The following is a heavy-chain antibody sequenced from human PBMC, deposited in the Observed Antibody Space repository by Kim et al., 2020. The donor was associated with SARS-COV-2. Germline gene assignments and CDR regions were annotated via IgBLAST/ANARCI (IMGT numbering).Heavy chain of an antibody. V-gene: IGHV3-74*01. CDR2: INTDGSST. D-gene: IGHD1-7*01. CDR3: VREGNWNYVY. J-gene: IGHJ4*02. Sequence: GGSLRLSCAASGFTFSGYWMHWVRQAPGKGLVWVSLINTDGSSTSYADSVKGRFTISRDNAKNTVFLQMNSLRAEDTAVYYCVREGNWNYVYWGQGTLVTVSS. CDR1: GFTFSGYW.